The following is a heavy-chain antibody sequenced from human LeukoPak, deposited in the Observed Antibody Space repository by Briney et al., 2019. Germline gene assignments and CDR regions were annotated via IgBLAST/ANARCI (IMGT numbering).Heavy chain of an antibody. CDR2: ISDDGNIK. J-gene: IGHJ5*02. CDR3: ARELAAAWSWFDP. V-gene: IGHV3-30*03. D-gene: IGHD6-13*01. CDR1: GLIFSRDG. Sequence: GGSLRLSCAASGLIFSRDGMHWVRQAPGKGLEWVAVISDDGNIKYYADSAKGRFTISRDNSKNILYLQMNSLRTEDTAVYYCARELAAAWSWFDPWGQGTLVTVSS.